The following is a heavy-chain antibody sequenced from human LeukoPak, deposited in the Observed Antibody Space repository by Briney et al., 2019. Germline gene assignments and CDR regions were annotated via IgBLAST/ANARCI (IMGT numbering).Heavy chain of an antibody. V-gene: IGHV4-31*03. D-gene: IGHD6-19*01. J-gene: IGHJ5*02. CDR3: ARLFLGSSGNWFDP. Sequence: SQTLSLTCTVSGGSISSGGYYWSWIRQHPGKGLEWIGYIYYSGSTNYNPSLKSRVTISVDTSKNQFSLKLSSVTAADTAVYYCARLFLGSSGNWFDPWGQGTLVTVSS. CDR2: IYYSGST. CDR1: GGSISSGGYY.